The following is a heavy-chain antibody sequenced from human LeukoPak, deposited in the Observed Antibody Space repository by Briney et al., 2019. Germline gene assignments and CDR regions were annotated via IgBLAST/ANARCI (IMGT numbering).Heavy chain of an antibody. Sequence: GGSLRLSCAASGFTVSSNEMSWVRQAPGKGLEWVSSISGGSTYYADSVKGRITISRDNSKNTLYLQMNSLRAEDTAVYYCAKGVGYCSGGSCQQFDYWGQGTLVTVSS. D-gene: IGHD2-15*01. CDR1: GFTVSSNE. J-gene: IGHJ4*02. V-gene: IGHV3-38-3*01. CDR3: AKGVGYCSGGSCQQFDY. CDR2: ISGGST.